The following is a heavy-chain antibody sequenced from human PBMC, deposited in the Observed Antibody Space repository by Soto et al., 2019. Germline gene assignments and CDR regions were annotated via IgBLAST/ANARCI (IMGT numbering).Heavy chain of an antibody. D-gene: IGHD6-13*01. CDR2: IIPIFGTA. Sequence: QVQLVQSGAEVKKPGSSVKVSCKASGGTFSSYAISWVRQAPGHGLEWMGGIIPIFGTANYAQKFQGRVTITADESTSTAYMEISSLRSEDTAVYYCAVKQQLPHPTATGKKGWFDPWCQGTLVTVSS. J-gene: IGHJ5*02. CDR1: GGTFSSYA. CDR3: AVKQQLPHPTATGKKGWFDP. V-gene: IGHV1-69*01.